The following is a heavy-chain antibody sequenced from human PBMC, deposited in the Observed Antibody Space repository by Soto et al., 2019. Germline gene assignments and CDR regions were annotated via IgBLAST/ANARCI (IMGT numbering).Heavy chain of an antibody. V-gene: IGHV3-23*01. Sequence: GGSLRLSCAASGFTFSSYAMSWVRQAPGKGLEWVSAISGSGGSTYYADSVKGRFTITRENSKNTLYLQMNSLRAEDTAVYYCAKGTNWGSGLYFDYWGQGTLVTVSS. CDR3: AKGTNWGSGLYFDY. D-gene: IGHD7-27*01. CDR1: GFTFSSYA. CDR2: ISGSGGST. J-gene: IGHJ4*02.